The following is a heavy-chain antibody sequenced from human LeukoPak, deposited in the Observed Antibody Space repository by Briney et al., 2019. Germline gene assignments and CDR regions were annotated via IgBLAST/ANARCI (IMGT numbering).Heavy chain of an antibody. CDR1: GFTFDDYP. J-gene: IGHJ4*02. CDR3: AKGTTVTTFFDY. Sequence: PGGSLRLSCAASGFTFDDYPMHWVRQVPGKALEWVSVISWGGSITYYADSVKGRFTISRDNSKNTLYLQMNSLRAEDTAVYYCAKGTTVTTFFDYWGQGTLVTVSS. V-gene: IGHV3-23*01. D-gene: IGHD4-11*01. CDR2: ISWGGSIT.